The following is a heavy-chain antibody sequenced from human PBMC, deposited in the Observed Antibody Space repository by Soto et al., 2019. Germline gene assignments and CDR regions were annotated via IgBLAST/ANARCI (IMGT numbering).Heavy chain of an antibody. D-gene: IGHD3-3*01. CDR2: IYYSGST. J-gene: IGHJ4*02. Sequence: QVQLQESGPGRVKPSQTLSLTCTVSGGSISSGGYYWSWIRQHPGKGLEWIGYIYYSGSTYYNPSLKSRVTTSVDTSKNQFSLKLSSVAAADTAVYYCARGAHPLGVAFDYWGQGTLVTVS. CDR3: ARGAHPLGVAFDY. V-gene: IGHV4-31*03. CDR1: GGSISSGGYY.